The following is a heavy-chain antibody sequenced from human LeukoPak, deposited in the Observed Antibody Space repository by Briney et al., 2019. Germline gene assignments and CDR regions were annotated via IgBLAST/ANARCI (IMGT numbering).Heavy chain of an antibody. CDR3: SSSGWSDAFDI. CDR2: INHSGST. D-gene: IGHD6-19*01. J-gene: IGHJ3*02. Sequence: PSETLSLTCAVYGGSFSGYYWSWIRQPPGKGLEWIGEINHSGSTNYNPSLKSRVTISVNTSKNQFSLKLSSVTAADTAVYYCSSSGWSDAFDIWGQGTMVTVSS. CDR1: GGSFSGYY. V-gene: IGHV4-34*01.